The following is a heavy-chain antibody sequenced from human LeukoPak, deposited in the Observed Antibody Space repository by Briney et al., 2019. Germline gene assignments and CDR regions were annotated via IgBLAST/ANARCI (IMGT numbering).Heavy chain of an antibody. V-gene: IGHV4-30-2*01. CDR3: ASVAVAGTVDY. CDR2: IYHSGGT. D-gene: IGHD6-19*01. Sequence: SQTLSLTCAVSGGSISSGGYSWSWIRQPPGKGLEWIGYIYHSGGTYYNPSLKSRVAISVDTSKNQFSLKLSSVTAADTAVYYCASVAVAGTVDYWGQGTLVTVSS. CDR1: GGSISSGGYS. J-gene: IGHJ4*02.